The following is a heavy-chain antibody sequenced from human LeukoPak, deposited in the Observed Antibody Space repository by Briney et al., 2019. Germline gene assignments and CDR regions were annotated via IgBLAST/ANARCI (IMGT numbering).Heavy chain of an antibody. J-gene: IGHJ4*02. CDR2: ISYDGSNK. D-gene: IGHD3-10*01. CDR1: GFTFSSYA. CDR3: AKDASDSQGEADY. Sequence: GGSLRLSCAASGFTFSSYAMSWVRQAPGKGLEWVAVISYDGSNKYYADSVKGRFTISRDNSKNTLYLQMNSPRAEDTAVYYCAKDASDSQGEADYWGQGTLVTVSS. V-gene: IGHV3-30*18.